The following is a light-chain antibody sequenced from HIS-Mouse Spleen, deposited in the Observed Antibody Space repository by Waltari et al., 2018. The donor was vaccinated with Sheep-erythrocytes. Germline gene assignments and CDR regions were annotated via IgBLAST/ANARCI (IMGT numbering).Light chain of an antibody. CDR3: QAWDSSIAV. V-gene: IGLV3-1*01. CDR2: QDS. J-gene: IGLJ2*01. Sequence: SYELTQPPSVSVSPGQTASITCSGDKLGEKYACWYQQKPAQAPVLVIYQDSKRPSGIPERFSGSNCGNTATLTISGTQAMDEADYYCQAWDSSIAVFGGGTKLTF. CDR1: KLGEKY.